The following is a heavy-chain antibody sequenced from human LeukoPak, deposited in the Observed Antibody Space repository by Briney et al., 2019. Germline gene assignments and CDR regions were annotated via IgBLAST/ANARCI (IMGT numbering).Heavy chain of an antibody. J-gene: IGHJ4*02. CDR1: GYTFTSYG. CDR3: VRGYGTGWYGGDY. CDR2: ISAYNGNT. D-gene: IGHD6-19*01. V-gene: IGHV1-18*01. Sequence: ASVMLSCKASGYTFTSYGISWVRQAPGQGLEWMGWISAYNGNTNFAQKLQGRITMTRNASAGTAHMELSSLKSDDTAVYFCVRGYGTGWYGGDYWGQGTLVTVSS.